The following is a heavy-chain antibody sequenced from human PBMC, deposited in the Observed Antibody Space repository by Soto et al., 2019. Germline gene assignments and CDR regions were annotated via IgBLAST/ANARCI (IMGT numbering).Heavy chain of an antibody. Sequence: EASVQVSCKASGYTFTSYAMHWVRQAPGQRLEWMGWINAVNCNTKYSQKFQGRVTITRDTSASTAYMELSSLRSGDTAVYYCARDRGAAASYWGQGTLVTVSS. V-gene: IGHV1-3*01. J-gene: IGHJ4*02. D-gene: IGHD6-13*01. CDR3: ARDRGAAASY. CDR2: INAVNCNT. CDR1: GYTFTSYA.